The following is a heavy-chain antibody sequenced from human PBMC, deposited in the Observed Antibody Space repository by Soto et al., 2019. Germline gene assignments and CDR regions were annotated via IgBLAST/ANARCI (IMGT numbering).Heavy chain of an antibody. V-gene: IGHV3-49*04. CDR3: TRLSFGGVIVDNYYYGMDA. D-gene: IGHD3-16*02. CDR1: GFTFGDYA. Sequence: GGSLRLSCTASGFTFGDYAMSWVRQAPGKGLEWVGFIRSKAYGGTTEYAASVKGRFTISRDDSKSIAYLQMNSLKTEDTAVYYCTRLSFGGVIVDNYYYGMDAWGQGTTVTVSS. CDR2: IRSKAYGGTT. J-gene: IGHJ6*02.